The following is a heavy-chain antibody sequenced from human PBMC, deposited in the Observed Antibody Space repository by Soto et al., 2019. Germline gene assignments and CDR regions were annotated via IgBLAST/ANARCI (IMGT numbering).Heavy chain of an antibody. CDR2: IIPIFGTA. CDR3: AANGTPYFDY. Sequence: SVKVFCKASGGTFSSYAISWVRQAPGQGLEWMGGIIPIFGTANYAQKFQGRVTITADESTSTAYMELSSLRSEDTAVYYCAANGTPYFDYWGQGTLVTVSS. J-gene: IGHJ4*02. D-gene: IGHD7-27*01. CDR1: GGTFSSYA. V-gene: IGHV1-69*13.